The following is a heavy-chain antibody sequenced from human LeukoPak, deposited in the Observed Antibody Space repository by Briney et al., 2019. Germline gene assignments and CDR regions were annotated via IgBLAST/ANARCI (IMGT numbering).Heavy chain of an antibody. CDR1: GFTFSSYA. D-gene: IGHD6-13*01. Sequence: TGGSLRLSCAASGFTFSSYAMSWVRQAPGKGLEWVSAISGSGGSTYYADSVKGRFTISRDNSKNTLYLQMNSLRAEDTAVYYCAKASSSWYFIRFDPWGQGTLVTVSS. J-gene: IGHJ5*02. V-gene: IGHV3-23*01. CDR2: ISGSGGST. CDR3: AKASSSWYFIRFDP.